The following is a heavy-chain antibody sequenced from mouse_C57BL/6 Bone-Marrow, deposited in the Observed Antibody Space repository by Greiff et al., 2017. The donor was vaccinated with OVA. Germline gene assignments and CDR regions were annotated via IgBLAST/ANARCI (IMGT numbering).Heavy chain of an antibody. Sequence: VQLKQSGPVLVKPGASVKMSCKASGYTFTDYYMNWVKQSHGKSLEWIGVINPYNGGTSYNQKFKGKATLTVDKSSSTAYMELNSLTSEDSAVYYCARQPGYDYWGQGTTLTVSS. CDR2: INPYNGGT. CDR1: GYTFTDYY. CDR3: ARQPGYDY. J-gene: IGHJ2*01. D-gene: IGHD2-2*01. V-gene: IGHV1-19*01.